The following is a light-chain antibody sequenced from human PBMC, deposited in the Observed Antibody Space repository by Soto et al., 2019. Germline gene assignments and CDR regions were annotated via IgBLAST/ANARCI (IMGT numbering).Light chain of an antibody. CDR1: SSDVGSYNY. J-gene: IGLJ1*01. Sequence: QAVVPQPASGSGSPGQSSTISCTGTSSDVGSYNYVSWYQQHPANAPEAMIYHVSQRPSGVSGRYAGSKSGNTASLTISGLQADDEADYDCYSATARGTYVFGTGTKV. CDR2: HVS. CDR3: YSATARGTYV. V-gene: IGLV2-14*01.